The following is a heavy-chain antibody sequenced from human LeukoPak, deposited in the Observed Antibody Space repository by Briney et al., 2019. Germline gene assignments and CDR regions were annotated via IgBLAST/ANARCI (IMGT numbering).Heavy chain of an antibody. CDR1: GGSISSGGYY. CDR3: ARDRRSYGVPDY. J-gene: IGHJ4*02. Sequence: SQTLSLTCTVSGGSISSGGYYWSWIRQHPGKGLEWIGYIYYSGSTYYNPSLKSRVTISVDTSKNQFSLKLSSVTAADTAVYYCARDRRSYGVPDYWGQGTLVTVSS. CDR2: IYYSGST. D-gene: IGHD5-18*01. V-gene: IGHV4-31*03.